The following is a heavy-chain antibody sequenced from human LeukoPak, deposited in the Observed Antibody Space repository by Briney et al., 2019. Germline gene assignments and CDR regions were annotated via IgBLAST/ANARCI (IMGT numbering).Heavy chain of an antibody. J-gene: IGHJ4*02. V-gene: IGHV3-53*01. CDR1: GFIVSRNY. CDR2: IYDGNT. CDR3: AKDLAALLYSSSGDY. D-gene: IGHD6-6*01. Sequence: GGSLRLSCAASGFIVSRNYMSWVRQAPGKGLEWVSVIYDGNTYYADSVKGRFTISRDNSKNTLYLQMNSLRAEDTAVYYCAKDLAALLYSSSGDYWGQGTLVTVSS.